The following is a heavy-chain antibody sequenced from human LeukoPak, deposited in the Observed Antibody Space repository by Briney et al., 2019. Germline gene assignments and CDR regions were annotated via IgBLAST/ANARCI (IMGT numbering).Heavy chain of an antibody. Sequence: GGSLRLSCAASGFTFSFHGMSWVRQAPGKGLEWVSAISGGGDRTHYADSVKGRFTISRDNSKNTLYLQMNSLRAEDTAVYYCAKDSKIVGATFRSYHYMDVWGKGTAVTVSS. CDR1: GFTFSFHG. CDR2: ISGGGDRT. D-gene: IGHD1-26*01. V-gene: IGHV3-23*01. J-gene: IGHJ6*03. CDR3: AKDSKIVGATFRSYHYMDV.